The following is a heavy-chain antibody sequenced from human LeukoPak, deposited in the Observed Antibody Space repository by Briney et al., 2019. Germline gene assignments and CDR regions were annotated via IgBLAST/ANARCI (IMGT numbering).Heavy chain of an antibody. CDR2: IYDSGTT. CDR1: GGSFGNYY. J-gene: IGHJ6*03. Sequence: SETLSLTCTVSGGSFGNYYWSWIRQPPGKGLEWIGYIYDSGTTNYNPSLKSRVTISVDTATNQFSLKLSSVTAADTAVYYCARGTRSPYYYYYMDVWGKGTTVTVSS. V-gene: IGHV4-59*01. CDR3: ARGTRSPYYYYYMDV. D-gene: IGHD2-8*01.